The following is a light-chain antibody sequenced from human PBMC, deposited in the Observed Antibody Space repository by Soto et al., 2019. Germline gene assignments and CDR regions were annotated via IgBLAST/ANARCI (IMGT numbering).Light chain of an antibody. Sequence: EIVMTQSPATLSVSPGGRATLSCRASQSLSRNLAWYQKQPGQPPRLLIYGASTRATGIPARFSGSGSGTEFTLTISSLQSEDFAVYYCQQYKNWPLTVGGGAKLEIK. V-gene: IGKV3-15*01. CDR1: QSLSRN. CDR3: QQYKNWPLT. J-gene: IGKJ4*01. CDR2: GAS.